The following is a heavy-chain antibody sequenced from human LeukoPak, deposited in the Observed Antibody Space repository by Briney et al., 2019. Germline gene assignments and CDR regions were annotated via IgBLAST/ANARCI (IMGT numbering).Heavy chain of an antibody. CDR1: GFTFSSYA. V-gene: IGHV3-30-3*01. CDR2: ISYDGSNK. CDR3: ARDQGYGLDY. D-gene: IGHD5-18*01. Sequence: GGSLRLSCAASGFTFSSYAMHWVRQAPGKGLEWVAVISYDGSNKYYADPVKGRFTISRDNFKNTLYLQMNSLRAEDTAVYYCARDQGYGLDYWGQGTLVTVSS. J-gene: IGHJ4*02.